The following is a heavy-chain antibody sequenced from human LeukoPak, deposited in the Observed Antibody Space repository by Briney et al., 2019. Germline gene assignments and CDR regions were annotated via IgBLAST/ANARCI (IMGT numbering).Heavy chain of an antibody. Sequence: ASVKVSCKASGYTFTSYGISWVRQAPGQGLEWMGWISAYNGNTNYAQKLQGRVTMTTDTSTSTAYMELRSLRSDDTAVYYCARDRAARVLLWFGDLAPQVWDFDYWGQGTLVIVSS. CDR3: ARDRAARVLLWFGDLAPQVWDFDY. V-gene: IGHV1-18*01. J-gene: IGHJ4*02. CDR2: ISAYNGNT. CDR1: GYTFTSYG. D-gene: IGHD3-10*01.